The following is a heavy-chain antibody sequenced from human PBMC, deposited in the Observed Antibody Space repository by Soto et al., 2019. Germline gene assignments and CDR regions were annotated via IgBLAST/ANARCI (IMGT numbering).Heavy chain of an antibody. CDR1: GYTFNSYG. CDR2: ISTNNGNT. CDR3: ARDNTPYYDILTGYSAVDY. V-gene: IGHV1-18*01. D-gene: IGHD3-9*01. J-gene: IGHJ4*02. Sequence: GASVNVSCKASGYTFNSYGIGWVRQAPGQGLEWMGWISTNNGNTNYAQNLQGRVTMTTDTSTSTAHLELRSLRSDDTAVYYCARDNTPYYDILTGYSAVDYWGQGTLVTVSS.